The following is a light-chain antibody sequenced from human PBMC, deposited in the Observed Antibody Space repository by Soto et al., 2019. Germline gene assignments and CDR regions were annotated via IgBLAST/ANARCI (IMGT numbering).Light chain of an antibody. CDR3: LSFDSSLSVV. Sequence: QSVLTQPPSVSGAPGQRVTISCTGRSSNIGAGYDVHWYQQLPGRAPKLLIYGNTNRPSGVPDRFSGSKSGTSASLAITGLQAEDEADYYCLSFDSSLSVVFGGGTKL. CDR2: GNT. CDR1: SSNIGAGYD. V-gene: IGLV1-40*01. J-gene: IGLJ2*01.